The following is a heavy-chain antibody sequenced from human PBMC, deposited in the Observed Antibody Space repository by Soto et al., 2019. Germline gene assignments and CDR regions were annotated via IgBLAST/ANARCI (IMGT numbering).Heavy chain of an antibody. J-gene: IGHJ4*02. V-gene: IGHV4-39*01. CDR1: GDSIGTTHSY. CDR2: IHYSGST. D-gene: IGHD2-8*01. Sequence: ASETLSLTCTVSGDSIGTTHSYWAWIRQSPGKGLEWIGNIHYSGSTYYMPSLRSRVTLSADTSKNQFSLRLTSVTAEDTAVYYCARHEGNGNVWPLDYWGQGILVTVSS. CDR3: ARHEGNGNVWPLDY.